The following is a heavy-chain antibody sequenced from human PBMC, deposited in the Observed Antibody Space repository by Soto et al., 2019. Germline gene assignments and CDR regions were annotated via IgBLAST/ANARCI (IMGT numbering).Heavy chain of an antibody. D-gene: IGHD3-22*01. CDR2: IYHSGST. J-gene: IGHJ2*01. V-gene: IGHV4-38-2*02. Sequence: SETLSLTCAVSGYSISSGYYWGWIRQPPGKGLEWIGSIYHSGSTYYNPSLKSRVTISVDTSKNQFSLKLSSVTAADTAVYYCARENEENYYDSSGYYRPSDWYFDLWGRGTLVTVSS. CDR1: GYSISSGYY. CDR3: ARENEENYYDSSGYYRPSDWYFDL.